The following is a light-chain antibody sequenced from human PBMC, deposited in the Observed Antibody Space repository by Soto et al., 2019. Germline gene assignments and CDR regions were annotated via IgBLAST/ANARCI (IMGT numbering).Light chain of an antibody. J-gene: IGLJ3*02. V-gene: IGLV1-47*02. CDR2: NND. CDR1: GSNIGPNY. CDR3: AAWDDRLSGRV. Sequence: QSVLTQPPSASGTPGQRVTMSCSGSGSNIGPNYVYWFQQFPGTAPKLLIYNNDQRPSGVPDRLSGSKSGTSATLDSSGLRSEDEADYYCAAWDDRLSGRVFGGGTKLTVL.